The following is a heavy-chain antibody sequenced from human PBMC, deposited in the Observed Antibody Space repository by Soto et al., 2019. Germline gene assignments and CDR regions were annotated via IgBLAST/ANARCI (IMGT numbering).Heavy chain of an antibody. Sequence: EVQLVESGGGLVKPGGSLRLSCAASGFRFNSAWINWVRQAPGRGLEWVGRIKSKIDGGTTDFAAPVKGRFAISRDDSRDMMYKQMNSLKTEDTGVYYCTTDSLFTQILVRFDFWGHGTLVTVSS. J-gene: IGHJ4*01. D-gene: IGHD3-22*01. CDR1: GFRFNSAW. CDR2: IKSKIDGGTT. V-gene: IGHV3-15*07. CDR3: TTDSLFTQILVRFDF.